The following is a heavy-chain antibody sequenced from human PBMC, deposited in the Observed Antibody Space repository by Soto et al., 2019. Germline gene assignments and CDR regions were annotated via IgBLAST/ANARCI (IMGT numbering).Heavy chain of an antibody. Sequence: SETLSLTCAVYGGSFSGYYWSWIRQPPGKGLEWIGEINHSGSTNYNPSLKSRVTISVDTSKNQFSLKLSSVTAADTAVYYCALQDYYDSRAFDYWGQGTLVTVSS. CDR1: GGSFSGYY. CDR2: INHSGST. CDR3: ALQDYYDSRAFDY. D-gene: IGHD3-22*01. V-gene: IGHV4-34*01. J-gene: IGHJ4*02.